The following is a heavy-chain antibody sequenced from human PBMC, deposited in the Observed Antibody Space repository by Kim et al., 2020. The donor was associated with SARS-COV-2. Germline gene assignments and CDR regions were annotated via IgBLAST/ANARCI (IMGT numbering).Heavy chain of an antibody. V-gene: IGHV3-53*01. CDR1: GFTVSSNY. CDR2: IYSGGST. J-gene: IGHJ4*02. CDR3: ARGITMVRGVIINVGGYFDY. Sequence: GGSLRLSCAASGFTVSSNYMSWVRQAPGKGLEWVSVIYSGGSTYYADSVKGRFTISRDNSKNTLYLQMNSLRAEDTAVYYCARGITMVRGVIINVGGYFDYWGQGTLVTVSS. D-gene: IGHD3-10*01.